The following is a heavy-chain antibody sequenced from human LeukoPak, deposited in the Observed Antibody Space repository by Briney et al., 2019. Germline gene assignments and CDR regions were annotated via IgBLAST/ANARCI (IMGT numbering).Heavy chain of an antibody. J-gene: IGHJ5*02. CDR2: IIPIFGTA. CDR3: ARDPRGSDYDFWSGYYHNWFDP. CDR1: GGTFSSYA. Sequence: ASVKVSCKASGGTFSSYAISWVRQAPGQGLEWMGGIIPIFGTANYAQKFQGRVTITADKSTSTAYMELSSLRSEDTAVYYCARDPRGSDYDFWSGYYHNWFDPWGQGTLVTVSS. D-gene: IGHD3-3*01. V-gene: IGHV1-69*06.